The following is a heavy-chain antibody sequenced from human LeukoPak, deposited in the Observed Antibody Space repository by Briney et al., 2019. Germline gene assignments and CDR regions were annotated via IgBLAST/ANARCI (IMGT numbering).Heavy chain of an antibody. CDR1: GGSISSYY. CDR3: ARVTGYDWESFYDY. D-gene: IGHD5-12*01. V-gene: IGHV4-59*01. CDR2: IYYSGST. J-gene: IGHJ4*02. Sequence: SETLSLTCTVSGGSISSYYWSWIRQPPGKGLEWIGYIYYSGSTNYNPSLKSRVTISVDTSKNQFSLKLRSVTAADTAVYYCARVTGYDWESFYDYWGQGTLVTVSS.